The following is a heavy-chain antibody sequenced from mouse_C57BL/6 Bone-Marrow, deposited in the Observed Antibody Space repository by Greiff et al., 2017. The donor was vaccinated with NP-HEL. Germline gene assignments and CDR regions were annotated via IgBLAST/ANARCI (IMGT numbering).Heavy chain of an antibody. Sequence: DVHLVESGGGLVKPGGSLKLSCAASGFTFSSYAMSWVRQTPEKRLEWVATISDGGSYTYYPDNVKGRFTISRDNAKNNLYLQMSRLKSEDTAVDYCGGDRSVYYGYAFDYWGQGTTLTVSS. D-gene: IGHD2-2*01. CDR3: GGDRSVYYGYAFDY. V-gene: IGHV5-4*01. CDR2: ISDGGSYT. CDR1: GFTFSSYA. J-gene: IGHJ2*01.